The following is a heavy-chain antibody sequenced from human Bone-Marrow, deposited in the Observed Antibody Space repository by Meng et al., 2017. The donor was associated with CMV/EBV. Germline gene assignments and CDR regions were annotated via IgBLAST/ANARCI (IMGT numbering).Heavy chain of an antibody. CDR2: IRSKANSYAT. D-gene: IGHD1-26*01. CDR1: GFTFSGSA. CDR3: TSGAYFDY. J-gene: IGHJ4*02. V-gene: IGHV3-73*01. Sequence: GESLKISCAASGFTFSGSAMHWVRQASRKGLEWVGRIRSKANSYATAYAASVKGRFTISRDDSKNTAYLQMNSLKTEDTAVYYCTSGAYFDYWGQGTLVNFAS.